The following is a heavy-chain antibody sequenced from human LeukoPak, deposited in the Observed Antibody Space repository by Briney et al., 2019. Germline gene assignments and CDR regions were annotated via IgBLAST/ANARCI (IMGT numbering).Heavy chain of an antibody. J-gene: IGHJ6*03. CDR2: ISSSGSTI. Sequence: GGSLRLSCAASGFTFSDYYMSWIRQAPGKGLEWVSYISSSGSTIYYADSVKGRFTISRDNAKNSLYLQMNSLRAEDTAVYYCAKCFLWGEHCYYYMDVWGKGTTVTVSS. CDR3: AKCFLWGEHCYYYMDV. V-gene: IGHV3-11*01. D-gene: IGHD7-27*01. CDR1: GFTFSDYY.